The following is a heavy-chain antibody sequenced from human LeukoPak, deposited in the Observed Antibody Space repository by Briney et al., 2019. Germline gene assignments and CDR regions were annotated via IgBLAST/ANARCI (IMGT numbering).Heavy chain of an antibody. CDR1: GCAFISYG. CDR2: ISAYNGNT. J-gene: IGHJ5*02. CDR3: ARDPHLDYYDSSGGFHP. V-gene: IGHV1-18*01. D-gene: IGHD3-22*01. Sequence: ASVKVSCKASGCAFISYGISWVRQAPGQGLEWMGWISAYNGNTNYAQKLQGRVTTTTDTSTSTAYMELRSLRSDDTAVYYCARDPHLDYYDSSGGFHPWGQGTLVTVSS.